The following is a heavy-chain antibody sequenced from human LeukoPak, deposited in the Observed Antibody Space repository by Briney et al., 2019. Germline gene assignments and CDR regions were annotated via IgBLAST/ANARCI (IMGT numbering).Heavy chain of an antibody. V-gene: IGHV4-61*01. CDR1: GGSVSSGSYY. J-gene: IGHJ4*02. D-gene: IGHD2-2*01. CDR3: ARGYCSSTSSYPPRG. Sequence: NPSETLSLTCTVSGGSVSSGSYYWSWIRQPPGKGLEWIGYIYYSGSTNYNPSLKSRVTISADTSKNPFSLQLSSVTAADTAVYYCARGYCSSTSSYPPRGWGQGTLVTVSS. CDR2: IYYSGST.